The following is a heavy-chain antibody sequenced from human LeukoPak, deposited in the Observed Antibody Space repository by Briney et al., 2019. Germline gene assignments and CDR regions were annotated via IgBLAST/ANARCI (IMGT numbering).Heavy chain of an antibody. J-gene: IGHJ4*02. Sequence: GRSLRLSCAASGFTFSSYGMHWVRQAPGKGLEWVAVISYDGSNKYYADSVKGRFTISRDNSKNTLYLQMNSLRAEDTAVYYCAKDRDSSSFDYWGQGTLVTVSS. V-gene: IGHV3-30*18. D-gene: IGHD6-6*01. CDR3: AKDRDSSSFDY. CDR1: GFTFSSYG. CDR2: ISYDGSNK.